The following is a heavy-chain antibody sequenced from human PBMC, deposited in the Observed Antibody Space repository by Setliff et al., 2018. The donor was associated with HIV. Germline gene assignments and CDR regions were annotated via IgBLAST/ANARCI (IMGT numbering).Heavy chain of an antibody. CDR2: IIPVYDTT. D-gene: IGHD4-17*01. CDR1: GGAFTSYA. V-gene: IGHV1-69*06. Sequence: SVKVSCKASGGAFTSYAFSWVRQAPGQGLAWMGRIIPVYDTTDYAQNFQGRVTLTADKSTSTAYMHLTNLRSDDTATYYCAPDFGDNWLDSWGQGTLVTVSS. CDR3: APDFGDNWLDS. J-gene: IGHJ5*01.